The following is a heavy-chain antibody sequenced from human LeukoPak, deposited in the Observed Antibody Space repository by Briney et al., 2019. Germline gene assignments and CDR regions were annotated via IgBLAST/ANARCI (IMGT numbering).Heavy chain of an antibody. CDR1: GYTFTSYG. CDR3: AREVMITFGGVYYFDY. Sequence: GASVKVSCKASGYTFTSYGISWVRQAPVQGLEWIRWISAYNGNTNYAQKLQGRVTMTTDTSTSTAYMELRSLRSDDTAVYYCAREVMITFGGVYYFDYWGQGTLVTVSS. D-gene: IGHD3-16*01. CDR2: ISAYNGNT. J-gene: IGHJ4*02. V-gene: IGHV1-18*01.